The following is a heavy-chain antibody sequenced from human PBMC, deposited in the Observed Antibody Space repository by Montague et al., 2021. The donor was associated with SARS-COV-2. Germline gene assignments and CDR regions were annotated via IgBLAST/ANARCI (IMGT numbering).Heavy chain of an antibody. D-gene: IGHD2-2*01. CDR2: ISGSGGGT. CDR1: GFIFNDYA. J-gene: IGHJ5*01. V-gene: IGHV3-23*01. CDR3: ARDHERVGWPLDS. Sequence: SLRLSCAASGFIFNDYAINWVRQTPGKALEWVSAISGSGGGTYYAESVKGRFTTSRDTSKNTVYLQMNSLRLEDTALDFCARDHERVGWPLDSWGQGTLVIVSS.